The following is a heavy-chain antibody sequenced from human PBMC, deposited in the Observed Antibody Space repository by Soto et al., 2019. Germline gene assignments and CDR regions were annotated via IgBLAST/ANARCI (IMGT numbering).Heavy chain of an antibody. Sequence: QVVLVQSGAEMKNPGSSVKVSCKASGGTFCRNAINWVRQAPGQGLEWMGGIIPMFGTANHAQKFRDRIMITADESTNTVYLEVNSLRSEDTAIYYCARPQGSGWRFNALDFWGQGTKVIVSS. V-gene: IGHV1-69*01. J-gene: IGHJ3*01. D-gene: IGHD6-19*01. CDR2: IIPMFGTA. CDR3: ARPQGSGWRFNALDF. CDR1: GGTFCRNA.